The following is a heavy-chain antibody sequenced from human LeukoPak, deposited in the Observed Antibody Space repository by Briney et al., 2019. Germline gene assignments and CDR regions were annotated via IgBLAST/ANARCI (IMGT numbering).Heavy chain of an antibody. CDR1: GFTFSSYA. V-gene: IGHV3-30*04. J-gene: IGHJ4*02. CDR2: ISFDGNNK. D-gene: IGHD6-19*01. Sequence: PGSSLRLSFAASGFTFSSYAMAWFRQAPGKGLDWVAVISFDGNNKYYADSLKGRFTISRDNSKNTLNLQMHSVRAEDTAVYYCARPPPSFSSGWYNPYFDYWGQGTLVTGSS. CDR3: ARPPPSFSSGWYNPYFDY.